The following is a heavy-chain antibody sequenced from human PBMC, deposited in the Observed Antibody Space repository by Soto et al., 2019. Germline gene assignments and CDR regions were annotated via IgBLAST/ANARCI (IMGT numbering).Heavy chain of an antibody. CDR2: IYYSGST. CDR3: ARWPLVGATTRWFDP. D-gene: IGHD1-26*01. V-gene: IGHV4-61*01. Sequence: PSETLSLTCTVSGGSVSSANYYWGWIRQPPGKGLEWIGYIYYSGSTNYNPSLKSRVTISVDTSKNQFSLKLSSVTAADTAVYYCARWPLVGATTRWFDPWGQGTLVTVSS. J-gene: IGHJ5*02. CDR1: GGSVSSANYY.